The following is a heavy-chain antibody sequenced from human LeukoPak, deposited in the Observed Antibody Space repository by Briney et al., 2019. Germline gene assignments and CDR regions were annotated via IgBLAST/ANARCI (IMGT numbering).Heavy chain of an antibody. CDR2: IIPILGIA. CDR1: GGTFSSYA. Sequence: ASVKVSCKASGGTFSSYAISWVRQAPGQGLEWMGRIIPILGIANYAQKFQGRVTITADKSTSTAYMGLSSLRSEDTAVYYCAVATYPPYGMDVWGQGTTVTVSS. J-gene: IGHJ6*02. D-gene: IGHD5-12*01. V-gene: IGHV1-69*04. CDR3: AVATYPPYGMDV.